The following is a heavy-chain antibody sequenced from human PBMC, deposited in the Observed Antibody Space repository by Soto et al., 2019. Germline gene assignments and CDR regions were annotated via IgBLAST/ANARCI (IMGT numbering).Heavy chain of an antibody. CDR1: GFSLSTSGVS. J-gene: IGHJ4*02. V-gene: IGHV2-5*02. D-gene: IGHD6-19*01. CDR3: AHRPNGGWLDY. CDR2: IYWDDDK. Sequence: QITLKESGPTLVKPTQTLTLTCTFSGFSLSTSGVSVGWIRQPPGKALEWLALIYWDDDKRYSPSLKSRLTITKDTSKDQVVLTMTNMDPVDTATYYCAHRPNGGWLDYWGQGTLVTVSS.